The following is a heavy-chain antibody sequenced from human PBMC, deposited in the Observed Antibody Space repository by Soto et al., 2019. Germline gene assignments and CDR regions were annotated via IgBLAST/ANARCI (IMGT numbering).Heavy chain of an antibody. CDR1: GGYFSGYY. V-gene: IGHV4-34*01. D-gene: IGHD3-3*01. Sequence: SETMCLTCAVYGGYFSGYYWSWISQKKGKGLERIGEINHSGSTNYNPSLKSRVTISVDTSKNQFSLKLSSVTAADTAVYYCARGRALGYYDFWSGRNWFDPLGQGTLVTVSS. CDR2: INHSGST. CDR3: ARGRALGYYDFWSGRNWFDP. J-gene: IGHJ5*02.